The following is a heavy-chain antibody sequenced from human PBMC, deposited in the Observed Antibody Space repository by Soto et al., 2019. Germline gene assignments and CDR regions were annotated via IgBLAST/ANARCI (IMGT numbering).Heavy chain of an antibody. CDR3: ARARYSSGWDGGYYFDY. D-gene: IGHD6-19*01. V-gene: IGHV1-18*01. Sequence: QVQLVQSGAEVKKPGASVKVSCKASGYTFTSYGISWVRQAPGQGLEWMGWISAYNGNTNYAQKLQGRVNTTTDTATRTSYMELRSLRSDDTAVYYCARARYSSGWDGGYYFDYWGQGTLVTVSS. CDR2: ISAYNGNT. CDR1: GYTFTSYG. J-gene: IGHJ4*02.